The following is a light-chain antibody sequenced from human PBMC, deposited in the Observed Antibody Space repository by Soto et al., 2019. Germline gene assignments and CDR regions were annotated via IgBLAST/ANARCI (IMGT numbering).Light chain of an antibody. CDR3: GSWDSSLSAYV. CDR1: SSDVGAYNY. V-gene: IGLV2-14*01. CDR2: EVT. Sequence: QSVLTQPASVSGSPGQSITISCTGTSSDVGAYNYVSWYQHHPGKVPKLLIYEVTNRPSGVSDRFSGSKSGNTASLTISGLQAEDEADYYCGSWDSSLSAYVFGTGTKVTV. J-gene: IGLJ1*01.